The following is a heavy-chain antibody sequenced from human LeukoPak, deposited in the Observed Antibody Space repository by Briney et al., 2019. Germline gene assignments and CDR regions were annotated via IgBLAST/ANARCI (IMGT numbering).Heavy chain of an antibody. V-gene: IGHV3-23*01. CDR3: AREGAPVTAPYNWFDP. CDR1: GFTFSSYA. D-gene: IGHD4-17*01. CDR2: ISGSGGNT. Sequence: GGSLRLSCAASGFTFSSYAMCCVRPAPGKGLEWVSDISGSGGNTYYADSVKGRFAISRDNSKNTLYLQMNSLRAEDTAVYYCAREGAPVTAPYNWFDPWGQGTLVTVSS. J-gene: IGHJ5*02.